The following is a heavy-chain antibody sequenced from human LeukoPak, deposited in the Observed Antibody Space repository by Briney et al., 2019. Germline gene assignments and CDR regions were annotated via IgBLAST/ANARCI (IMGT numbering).Heavy chain of an antibody. D-gene: IGHD4-17*01. J-gene: IGHJ5*02. CDR2: INPNSGDT. Sequence: ASVKVSCTASGYTFTDHYIHWVRQAPGQGLEWMGRINPNSGDTNFAQKFQGRVTMTRDTSISTAFMELNILRSDDTAVYYCARGPVTPIQNWFDPWGQGTLVTVSS. CDR3: ARGPVTPIQNWFDP. CDR1: GYTFTDHY. V-gene: IGHV1-2*06.